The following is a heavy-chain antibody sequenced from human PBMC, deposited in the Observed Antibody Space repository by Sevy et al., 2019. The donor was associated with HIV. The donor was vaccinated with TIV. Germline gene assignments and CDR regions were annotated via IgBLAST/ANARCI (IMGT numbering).Heavy chain of an antibody. Sequence: GGSLRLSCAASRFTFSDYYMSWIRQAPGKGLEWVSYISSSGSTIYYADSVKGRFTISRDNAKNSLYLQMNSLRAEDTAVYYCAREGSYYDSSGYYSSWFDPWGQGTLVTVSS. CDR1: RFTFSDYY. J-gene: IGHJ5*02. D-gene: IGHD3-22*01. V-gene: IGHV3-11*01. CDR3: AREGSYYDSSGYYSSWFDP. CDR2: ISSSGSTI.